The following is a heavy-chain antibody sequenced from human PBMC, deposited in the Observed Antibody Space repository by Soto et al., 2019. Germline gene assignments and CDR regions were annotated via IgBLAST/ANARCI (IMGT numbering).Heavy chain of an antibody. CDR2: IKSKTDGGAT. CDR1: GITFSNAW. Sequence: PGGSLRLSCAASGITFSNAWMNWVRQAPGKGLEWVGRIKSKTDGGATDYGAPVKGRFTISRDDSKNTLYLQMNSLKTEDTAVYYCTTTATRYYFFYYGMDVWGQGTTVTVSS. J-gene: IGHJ6*02. V-gene: IGHV3-15*07. CDR3: TTTATRYYFFYYGMDV.